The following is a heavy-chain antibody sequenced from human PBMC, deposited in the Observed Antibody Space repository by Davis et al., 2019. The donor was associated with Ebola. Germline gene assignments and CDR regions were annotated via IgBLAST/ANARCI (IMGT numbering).Heavy chain of an antibody. CDR1: GGSISSGGYS. CDR3: VTENWYRFES. D-gene: IGHD1/OR15-1a*01. Sequence: MPSETLSLTCAVSGGSISSGGYSWSWIRQPPGKGLEWIGHTYHGGSTYYNPSLKSRVTISIDTSKSQFSLRLSSVTAADTAVYYCVTENWYRFESWGQGTLVTVSS. CDR2: TYHGGST. V-gene: IGHV4-30-2*01. J-gene: IGHJ4*02.